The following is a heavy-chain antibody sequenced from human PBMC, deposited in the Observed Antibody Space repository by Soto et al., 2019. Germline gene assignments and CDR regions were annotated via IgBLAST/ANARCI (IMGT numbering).Heavy chain of an antibody. J-gene: IGHJ5*02. CDR1: GYSISSGYY. CDR3: ARAMVRGVLGDWFDP. Sequence: PSETLSLTWAVSGYSISSGYYWGWIRQPPGKGLEWIGSIYHSGSTYYNPSLKSRVTISVDTSKNQFSLKLSSVTAADTAVYYCARAMVRGVLGDWFDPWGQGTLVTVSS. V-gene: IGHV4-38-2*01. D-gene: IGHD3-10*01. CDR2: IYHSGST.